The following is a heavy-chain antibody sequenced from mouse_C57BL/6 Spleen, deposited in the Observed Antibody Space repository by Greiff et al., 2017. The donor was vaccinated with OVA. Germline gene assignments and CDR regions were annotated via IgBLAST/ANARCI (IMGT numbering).Heavy chain of an antibody. V-gene: IGHV1-76*01. CDR1: GYTFTDYY. D-gene: IGHD1-1*01. CDR3: ARGVVADYFDY. J-gene: IGHJ2*01. Sequence: QVQLQQSGAELVRPGASVKLSCKASGYTFTDYYINWVKQRPGQGLEWIARIYPGSGNTYYNEKFKGKATLTAEKSSSTAYMQLSSLTSEDSAVYFCARGVVADYFDYWGQGTTLTVSS. CDR2: IYPGSGNT.